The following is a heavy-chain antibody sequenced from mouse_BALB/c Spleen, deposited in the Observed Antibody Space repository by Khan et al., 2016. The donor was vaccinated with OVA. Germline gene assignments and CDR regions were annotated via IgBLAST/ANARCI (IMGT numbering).Heavy chain of an antibody. D-gene: IGHD1-3*01. CDR1: GYSLTSYG. J-gene: IGHJ2*01. Sequence: VQLQESGPGLVAPSQTLSITCTASGYSLTSYGVHWVRQPPGKGLEWLGVIWAGGSTNYYSALMSRLTICNDNPKSQVFLKMSSLQTDDTAMYYCGRLEDIWGQGTTLTVSS. CDR3: GRLEDI. CDR2: IWAGGST. V-gene: IGHV2-9*02.